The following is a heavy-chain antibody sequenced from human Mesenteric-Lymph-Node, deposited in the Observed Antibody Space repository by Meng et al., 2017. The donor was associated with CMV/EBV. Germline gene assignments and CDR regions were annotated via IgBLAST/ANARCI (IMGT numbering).Heavy chain of an antibody. CDR2: ISSSSSYI. V-gene: IGHV3-21*01. CDR3: ARGDCSSTSCYFNGYYYYGMDV. J-gene: IGHJ6*02. CDR1: GFTFSSYG. D-gene: IGHD2-2*01. Sequence: GESLKITCAASGFTFSSYGMNWVRQAPGKGLEWVSSISSSSSYIYYADSVKGRFTISRDNAKNSLYLQMNSLRAEDTAVYYCARGDCSSTSCYFNGYYYYGMDVWGQGTTVTVSS.